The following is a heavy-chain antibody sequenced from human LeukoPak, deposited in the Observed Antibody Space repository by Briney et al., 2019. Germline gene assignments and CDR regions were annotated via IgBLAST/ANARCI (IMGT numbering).Heavy chain of an antibody. V-gene: IGHV3-48*01. Sequence: GGSLRLSCAASGFSFSTYAMNWVRQAPGKGLEWVSYFSSSSGTIYYADSVKGRFSISIDNAKNSLYLQMNSLRAEDTAVYFCARDDTSGYYPGAFDIWGQGTMLTVSS. CDR2: FSSSSGTI. D-gene: IGHD3-22*01. CDR3: ARDDTSGYYPGAFDI. CDR1: GFSFSTYA. J-gene: IGHJ3*02.